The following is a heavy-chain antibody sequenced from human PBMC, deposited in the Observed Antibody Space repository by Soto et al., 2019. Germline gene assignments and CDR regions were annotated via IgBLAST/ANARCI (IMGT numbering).Heavy chain of an antibody. CDR2: ISYDGSNK. CDR1: GFTFSSYG. D-gene: IGHD6-6*01. J-gene: IGHJ6*02. V-gene: IGHV3-30*18. CDR3: AKDFPTYSSSSYGMDV. Sequence: GSLRLSCAASGFTFSSYGMHWVRPAPGKGLEWVAVISYDGSNKYYADSVKGRFTISRDNSKNTLYLQMNSLRAEDTAVYYCAKDFPTYSSSSYGMDVWGQGTTVTVSS.